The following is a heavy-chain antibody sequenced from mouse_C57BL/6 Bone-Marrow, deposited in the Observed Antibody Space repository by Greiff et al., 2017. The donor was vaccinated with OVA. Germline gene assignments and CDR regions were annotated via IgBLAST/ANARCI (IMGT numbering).Heavy chain of an antibody. CDR1: GYTFTSYG. CDR2: IYPRTGNT. J-gene: IGHJ4*01. V-gene: IGHV1-81*01. CDR3: ARERQGYAMDY. Sequence: QVQLQQSGAELARPGASVKLSCKASGYTFTSYGISWVKQRTGQGLEWIGEIYPRTGNTSYNEKFKGKATLTADKSSSTAYMELRSLTSEDSAVDFCARERQGYAMDYWGQGTSVTVSS.